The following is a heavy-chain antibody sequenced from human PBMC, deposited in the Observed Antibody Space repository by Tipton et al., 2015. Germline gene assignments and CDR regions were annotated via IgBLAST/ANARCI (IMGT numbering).Heavy chain of an antibody. V-gene: IGHV4-30-4*08. D-gene: IGHD3-22*01. CDR3: TREGFEDSSGFRY. CDR1: GGSISSGNYY. Sequence: TLSLTCTVSGGSISSGNYYWTWVRQFPGKGLEWIGYIHHSGKTYYNPSLRSRIILSLDTSKNQFSRTLTSVTAADTAVYYCTREGFEDSSGFRYWGQGTLVTVSS. J-gene: IGHJ4*02. CDR2: IHHSGKT.